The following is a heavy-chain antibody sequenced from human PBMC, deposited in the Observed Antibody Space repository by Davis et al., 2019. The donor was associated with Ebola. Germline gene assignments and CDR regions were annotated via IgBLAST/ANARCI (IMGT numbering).Heavy chain of an antibody. J-gene: IGHJ5*02. D-gene: IGHD4-11*01. CDR1: GYTFTSYA. CDR2: INAGNGNT. V-gene: IGHV1-3*01. CDR3: ARGRLQRNWFDP. Sequence: AASVKVSCKASGYTFTSYAMHWVRQAPGQRLEWMGWINAGNGNTKYSQKFQGRVTMTRNTSISTAYMELSSLRSEDTAVYYCARGRLQRNWFDPWGQGTLVTVSS.